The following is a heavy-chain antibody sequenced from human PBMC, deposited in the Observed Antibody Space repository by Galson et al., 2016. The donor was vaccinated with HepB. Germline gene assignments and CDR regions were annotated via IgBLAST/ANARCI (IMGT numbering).Heavy chain of an antibody. V-gene: IGHV4-59*01. Sequence: ETLSLTCTVSGGSISRYYWSWVRQPPGKGLEWIGYIYYTGSTTYNPSLKSRVVISVDTSKNQFSLRLSSVTAAETAAYYCARNYAEGLSSYYYMDVWGKGTTVTVSS. CDR1: GGSISRYY. D-gene: IGHD4-17*01. J-gene: IGHJ6*03. CDR3: ARNYAEGLSSYYYMDV. CDR2: IYYTGST.